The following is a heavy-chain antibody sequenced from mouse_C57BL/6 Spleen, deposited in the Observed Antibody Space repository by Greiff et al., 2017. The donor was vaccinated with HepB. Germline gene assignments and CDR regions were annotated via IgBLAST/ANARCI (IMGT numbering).Heavy chain of an antibody. CDR3: ARSYGSSFLDY. CDR2: INPYNGGT. V-gene: IGHV1-19*01. CDR1: GYTFTDYY. D-gene: IGHD1-1*01. Sequence: EVQLQQSGPVLVKPGASVKMSCKASGYTFTDYYMNWVKQSHGKSLEWIGVINPYNGGTSYNQKFKGKATLTVDKSSSTAYMELNSLTSEDSAVYCCARSYGSSFLDYWGQGTTLTVSS. J-gene: IGHJ2*01.